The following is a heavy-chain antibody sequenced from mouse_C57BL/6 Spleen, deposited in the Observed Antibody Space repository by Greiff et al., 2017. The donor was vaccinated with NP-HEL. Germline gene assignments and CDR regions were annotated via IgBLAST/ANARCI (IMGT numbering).Heavy chain of an antibody. J-gene: IGHJ2*01. Sequence: VQLKESGPELVKPGASVKISCKASGYSFTGYYMNWVKQSPEKSLEWIGEINPSTGGTTYNQKFKAKATLTVDKSSSTAYMQLKSLTSEDSAVYYCARSLTGTGFDYWGQGTTLTVSS. CDR1: GYSFTGYY. CDR2: INPSTGGT. V-gene: IGHV1-42*01. CDR3: ARSLTGTGFDY. D-gene: IGHD4-1*01.